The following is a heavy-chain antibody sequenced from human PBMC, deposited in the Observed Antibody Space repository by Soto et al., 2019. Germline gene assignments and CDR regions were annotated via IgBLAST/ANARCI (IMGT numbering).Heavy chain of an antibody. CDR1: GGSISSNNW. CDR3: ARERGAGTYQGFDF. V-gene: IGHV4-4*02. D-gene: IGHD1-26*01. J-gene: IGHJ4*02. CDR2: IYHSGGT. Sequence: QVQLQESGPGLVKPSGTLSLTCAVSGGSISSNNWWHWFRQPPGKGLEWIGEIYHSGGTNYSPSLKSRVTMSVDKSKNQFSLSLSSMTAADTAVYYCARERGAGTYQGFDFWGQGTLVTVSS.